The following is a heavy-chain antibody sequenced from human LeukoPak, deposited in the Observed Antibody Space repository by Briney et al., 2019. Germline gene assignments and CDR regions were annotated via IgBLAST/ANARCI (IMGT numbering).Heavy chain of an antibody. CDR1: GFTFSSYA. CDR3: ARDYYDSSGYYSRHGMDV. CDR2: ISGSGGST. Sequence: GGSLRLSCAASGFTFSSYAMSRVRQAPGKGLEWVSAISGSGGSTYYADSVKGRFTISRDNSKNTLYLQMNSLRAEDTAVYYCARDYYDSSGYYSRHGMDVWGQGTTVTVSS. V-gene: IGHV3-23*01. J-gene: IGHJ6*02. D-gene: IGHD3-22*01.